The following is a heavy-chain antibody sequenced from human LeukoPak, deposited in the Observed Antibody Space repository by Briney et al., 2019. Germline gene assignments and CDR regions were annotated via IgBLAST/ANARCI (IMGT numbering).Heavy chain of an antibody. Sequence: ASVKVSCKASGYTFTGYYMHWVRQAPGQGLEWMGLINPNSGGTNYAQKFQGRVTITRDTSISTAYMELSRLRSDDTAVYYCARDQYSSGWYEGDYWGQGTLVTVSS. CDR2: INPNSGGT. D-gene: IGHD6-19*01. CDR1: GYTFTGYY. CDR3: ARDQYSSGWYEGDY. J-gene: IGHJ4*02. V-gene: IGHV1-2*02.